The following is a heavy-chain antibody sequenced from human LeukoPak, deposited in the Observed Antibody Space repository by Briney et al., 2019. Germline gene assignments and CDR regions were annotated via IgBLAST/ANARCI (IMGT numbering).Heavy chain of an antibody. V-gene: IGHV4-30-4*08. CDR3: ARRPAGRGKYFDY. Sequence: SETLSLTCTVSGGSISSGDYYWSWIRQPPGKGLEWIGYIYYSGSTYYNPSLKSRVTISVDTSKNQFSLKLSSVTAADTAVYYCARRPAGRGKYFDYWGQGTLATVSS. CDR2: IYYSGST. J-gene: IGHJ4*02. CDR1: GGSISSGDYY. D-gene: IGHD3-16*01.